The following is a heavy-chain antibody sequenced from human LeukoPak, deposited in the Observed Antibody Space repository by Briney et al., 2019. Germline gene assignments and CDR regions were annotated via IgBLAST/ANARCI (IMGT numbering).Heavy chain of an antibody. CDR3: ARDMESGGRAFDS. CDR1: GFTFRNHW. D-gene: IGHD2-15*01. V-gene: IGHV3-74*01. CDR2: IRTDGGST. Sequence: GGSLRLSCAASGFTFRNHWMHWVRQAPAKGLVWVSRIRTDGGSTAYADFVKGRFTVSRDNAKNTVYLQMNSLRADDTAVYYCARDMESGGRAFDSWGQGTLVTISS. J-gene: IGHJ4*02.